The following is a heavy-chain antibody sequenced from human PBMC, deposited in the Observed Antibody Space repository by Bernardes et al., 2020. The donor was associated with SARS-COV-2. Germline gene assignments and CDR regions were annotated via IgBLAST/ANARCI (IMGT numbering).Heavy chain of an antibody. CDR1: GFTFGNYA. V-gene: IGHV3-23*01. CDR2: ISIGGETT. CDR3: AKGLGGTVPTSRYSDY. J-gene: IGHJ4*02. Sequence: GSLRLSCAASGFTFGNYAMNWVRQAPGKGLEWVSIISIGGETTYYADSVKGRFTISRDNSKNTLYLQVNSLRAEDTAVYYCAKGLGGTVPTSRYSDYWGQGTLVTVSS. D-gene: IGHD2-2*01.